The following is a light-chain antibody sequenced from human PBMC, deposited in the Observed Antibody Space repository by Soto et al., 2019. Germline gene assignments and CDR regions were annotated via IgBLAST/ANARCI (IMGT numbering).Light chain of an antibody. V-gene: IGKV4-1*01. CDR1: QSLLYFSNNLDY. CDR2: WAS. J-gene: IGKJ3*01. CDR3: QQYYTTPFT. Sequence: DIVMTQSPDSLAVSLGETATINCKSSQSLLYFSNNLDYLTWYQQKPGQPPRLLIYWASTRESRVPDRFSGSGSGTDFTLTITSLQAEDVAVYYCQQYYTTPFTFGPGTKVEIK.